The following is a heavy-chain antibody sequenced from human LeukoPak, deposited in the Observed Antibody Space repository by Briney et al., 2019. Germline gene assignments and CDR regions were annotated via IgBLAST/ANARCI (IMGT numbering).Heavy chain of an antibody. J-gene: IGHJ5*02. CDR3: ARRPSREYSSSWYWWFDP. CDR1: GGSISSGDYY. D-gene: IGHD6-13*01. V-gene: IGHV4-30-4*01. Sequence: SETLSLTCTVSGGSISSGDYYWSWIRQPPGKGLEWIGYICYSGSTYYNPSLKSRVTISVDTSKNQFSLKLSPVTAADTAVYYCARRPSREYSSSWYWWFDPWGQGTLVTVSS. CDR2: ICYSGST.